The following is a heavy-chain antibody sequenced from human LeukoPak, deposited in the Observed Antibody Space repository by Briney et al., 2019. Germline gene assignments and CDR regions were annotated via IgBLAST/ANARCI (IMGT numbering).Heavy chain of an antibody. CDR1: GGSISNYY. CDR2: IYTSGTT. V-gene: IGHV4-4*07. CDR3: ARTRRGYSYGYITN. J-gene: IGHJ1*01. Sequence: SETLSLTCTVSGGSISNYYWNWIRQPAGKGLEWIGRIYTSGTTNYNPSLKSRVSMSVDTSKNQFSLKLSSVTAADTAVYYCARTRRGYSYGYITNWGQGTLVTVSS. D-gene: IGHD5-18*01.